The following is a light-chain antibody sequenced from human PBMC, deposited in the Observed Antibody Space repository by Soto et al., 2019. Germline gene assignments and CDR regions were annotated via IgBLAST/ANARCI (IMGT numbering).Light chain of an antibody. J-gene: IGKJ4*01. CDR1: QSLNARY. CDR3: QQHSNWPLT. V-gene: IGKV3D-20*02. CDR2: GAS. Sequence: EIVLTQSPGTLSLSPGERATLSCRASQSLNARYLAWYQVKPGQAPRLLFYGASSRATGIPDRFIGSGSGTDFTLTITGLEPEDFAMYYCQQHSNWPLTFGGGTKVDIK.